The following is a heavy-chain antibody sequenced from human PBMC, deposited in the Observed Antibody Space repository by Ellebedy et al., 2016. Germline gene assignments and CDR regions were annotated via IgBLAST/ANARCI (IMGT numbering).Heavy chain of an antibody. CDR1: GYSFTSYW. Sequence: KVSXXGSGYSFTSYWIGWVRQMPGKGLEWMGIIYPGDSDTRYSPSFQGQVTISADKSISTAYLQWSSLKASDTAMYYCARFDYGGNSGFSYYYYYYMDVWGKGTTVTVSS. D-gene: IGHD4-23*01. CDR3: ARFDYGGNSGFSYYYYYYMDV. J-gene: IGHJ6*03. CDR2: IYPGDSDT. V-gene: IGHV5-51*01.